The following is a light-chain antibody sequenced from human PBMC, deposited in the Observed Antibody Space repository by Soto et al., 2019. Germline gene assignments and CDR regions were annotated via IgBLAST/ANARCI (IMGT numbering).Light chain of an antibody. J-gene: IGKJ1*01. CDR2: EAS. CDR3: LQDYMYPWI. V-gene: IGKV1-6*01. Sequence: AIQVTQSPSSLSASVGDRVTISCRASQGIGNNLGWYQQKPGKAPKLLIYEASTLQTGVASRFSGSGSGTDFTLTISSLQPEDFANYYCLQDYMYPWIFGQGTKVEVK. CDR1: QGIGNN.